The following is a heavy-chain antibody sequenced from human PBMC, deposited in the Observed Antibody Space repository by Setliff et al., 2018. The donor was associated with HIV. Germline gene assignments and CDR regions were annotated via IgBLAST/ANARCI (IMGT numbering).Heavy chain of an antibody. Sequence: SETLSLTCAVSGYSISSGYYWGWIRQPPGKGLEWIGSIYHSGSTYYNPSPKSRVTISVDTSKNQFSLKLSSVTAADTAVYYCARHRRYCSGGSCSDAFDIWGQGTMVTVSS. V-gene: IGHV4-38-2*01. CDR2: IYHSGST. CDR1: GYSISSGYY. J-gene: IGHJ3*02. CDR3: ARHRRYCSGGSCSDAFDI. D-gene: IGHD2-15*01.